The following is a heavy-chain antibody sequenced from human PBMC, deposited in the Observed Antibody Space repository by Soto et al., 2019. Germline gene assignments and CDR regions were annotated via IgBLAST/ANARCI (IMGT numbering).Heavy chain of an antibody. D-gene: IGHD4-17*01. J-gene: IGHJ6*02. CDR1: GGSVNNANYF. CDR3: ARDADYGGSRGGMDV. CDR2: IYYSGST. Sequence: QVRLEESGPGLVKPSETLSLICSVSGGSVNNANYFWNWIRHHPENGLEWIGYIYYSGSTRYNPSFKTRARLSIDTTKDQFSLRLNSVTVADTAVYFCARDADYGGSRGGMDVWGRGTTVTVSS. V-gene: IGHV4-31*03.